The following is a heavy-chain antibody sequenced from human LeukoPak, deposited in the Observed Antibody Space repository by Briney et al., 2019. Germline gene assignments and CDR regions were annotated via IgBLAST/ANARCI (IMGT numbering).Heavy chain of an antibody. J-gene: IGHJ4*02. CDR3: ATWRTAKTGFDY. CDR1: GGSISNNNYY. CDR2: IYYSGSP. Sequence: PSETLSLTCTVSGGSISNNNYYWAWIRQPPGKGLECIGSIYYSGSPYYNPSLKSRVTISVDTSKNQFSLRLSSVTAADTAVYYCATWRTAKTGFDYWGQGTLVAVSS. D-gene: IGHD1-1*01. V-gene: IGHV4-39*01.